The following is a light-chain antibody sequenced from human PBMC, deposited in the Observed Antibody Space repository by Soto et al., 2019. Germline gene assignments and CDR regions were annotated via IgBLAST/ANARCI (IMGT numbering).Light chain of an antibody. V-gene: IGLV4-60*03. CDR1: SGHSSYI. CDR3: VTWDSCTRV. J-gene: IGLJ2*01. CDR2: LDGSGSY. Sequence: QLVLTQSASASASLGSSVKLTCTLSSGHSSYIIAWHQQQPGKAPRYLMKLDGSGSYNKGSGVPDRFSCSSSGADRYLTISTLRSEDEADYYCVTWDSCTRVFGGGTKLTVL.